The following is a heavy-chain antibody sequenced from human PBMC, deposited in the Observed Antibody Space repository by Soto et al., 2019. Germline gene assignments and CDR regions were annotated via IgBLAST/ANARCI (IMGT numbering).Heavy chain of an antibody. CDR1: GFTFSSYG. D-gene: IGHD6-13*01. Sequence: ESGGGVVQPGRSLRLSCAASGFTFSSYGMHWVRQAPGKGLEWVAVISYDGSNKYYADSVKGRFTISRDNSKNTLYLQMNSLRAEDTAVYYCAKDRQLVLFYFDYWGQGTLVTVSS. CDR2: ISYDGSNK. J-gene: IGHJ4*02. CDR3: AKDRQLVLFYFDY. V-gene: IGHV3-30*18.